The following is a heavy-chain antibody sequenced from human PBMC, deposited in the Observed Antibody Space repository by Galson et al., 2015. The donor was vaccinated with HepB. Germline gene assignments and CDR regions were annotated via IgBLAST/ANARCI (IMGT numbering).Heavy chain of an antibody. V-gene: IGHV3-7*03. J-gene: IGHJ2*01. D-gene: IGHD6-19*01. CDR1: GFTFSSYW. Sequence: SLRLSCAASGFTFSSYWMSWVRQAPGKGLEWVANIKQDGSEKYYVDSVKGRFTISRDNAKNSLYLQMNSLRAEDTAVYYCARGMSSGRYYWYFDLWGRGTLVTVSS. CDR3: ARGMSSGRYYWYFDL. CDR2: IKQDGSEK.